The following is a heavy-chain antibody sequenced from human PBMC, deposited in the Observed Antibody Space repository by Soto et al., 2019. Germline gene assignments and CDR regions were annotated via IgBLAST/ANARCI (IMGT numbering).Heavy chain of an antibody. Sequence: EIQLTESGGALVQPGGSLRLSCAASGFTFSGHWMHWVRQVPGKGLEWVSRINTDGGTSAYADSVRGRFTISRDNAKNTLYLQMNGLRAEDMTVYYCAREAGYCSRTSCYRRAFDTWGQGTTVSFSS. V-gene: IGHV3-74*03. CDR1: GFTFSGHW. D-gene: IGHD2-2*01. J-gene: IGHJ3*02. CDR2: INTDGGTS. CDR3: AREAGYCSRTSCYRRAFDT.